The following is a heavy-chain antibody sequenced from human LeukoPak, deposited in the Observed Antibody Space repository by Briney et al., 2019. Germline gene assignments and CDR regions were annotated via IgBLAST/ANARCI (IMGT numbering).Heavy chain of an antibody. CDR3: AREDGHYPFDY. CDR2: INPSGGSP. J-gene: IGHJ4*02. V-gene: IGHV1-46*01. Sequence: ASVKVSCKASGYTFTSYAISWVRQAPGQGLEWMGIINPSGGSPTYAQKFQGRVTMTRDTSTSTVYMELSSLRSEDTAVYYCAREDGHYPFDYWGQGTLVTVSS. D-gene: IGHD3-22*01. CDR1: GYTFTSYA.